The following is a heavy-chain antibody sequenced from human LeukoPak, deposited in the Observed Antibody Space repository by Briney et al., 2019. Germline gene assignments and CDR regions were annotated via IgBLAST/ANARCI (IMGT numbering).Heavy chain of an antibody. CDR3: ARDRDYYDSSGYENWFDP. CDR2: IIPILGIA. V-gene: IGHV1-69*04. CDR1: GGTFSSYT. Sequence: SVKVSCKASGGTFSSYTISWARQAPGQGLEWMGRIIPILGIANYAQRFQGRVTITADKSTSTAYMELSSLRSEDTAVYYCARDRDYYDSSGYENWFDPWGQGTLVTVSS. J-gene: IGHJ5*02. D-gene: IGHD3-22*01.